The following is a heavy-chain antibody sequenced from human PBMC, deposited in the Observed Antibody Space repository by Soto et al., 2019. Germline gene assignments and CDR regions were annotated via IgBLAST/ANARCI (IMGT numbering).Heavy chain of an antibody. Sequence: GGSLRLSCAAHGFTINNYALAWVRQPPGKGLEWVSSISSRGATTYYADSAKGRFTISRDNSKNTMYLQMESLRADDRAVYYCARVGSGAFWGLRDPWGQGTLVTVSS. CDR2: ISSRGATT. J-gene: IGHJ5*02. CDR1: GFTINNYA. CDR3: ARVGSGAFWGLRDP. V-gene: IGHV3-23*01. D-gene: IGHD2-15*01.